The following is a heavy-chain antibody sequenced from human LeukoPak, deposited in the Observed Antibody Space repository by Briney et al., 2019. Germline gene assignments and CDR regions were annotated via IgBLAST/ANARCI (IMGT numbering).Heavy chain of an antibody. CDR3: ARQLLSYGGNSGYFDY. Sequence: SETLSLTCTVSGGSISSSSYYWGWIRQPPGKGLEWIGSIYYSGSTYYNPSLKSRVTISVDTSKNQFSLKLSSVTAADTAVYYVARQLLSYGGNSGYFDYWGQGTLVTVSS. CDR2: IYYSGST. D-gene: IGHD4-23*01. J-gene: IGHJ4*02. V-gene: IGHV4-39*01. CDR1: GGSISSSSYY.